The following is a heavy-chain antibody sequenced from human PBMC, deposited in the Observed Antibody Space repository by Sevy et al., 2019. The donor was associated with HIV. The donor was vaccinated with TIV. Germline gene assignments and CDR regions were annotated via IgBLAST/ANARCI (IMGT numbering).Heavy chain of an antibody. CDR2: IHDSGST. CDR1: GGPISSYY. CDR3: ESAPQVRSGDDSLNWFDP. V-gene: IGHV4-59*01. Sequence: SETLSLTCSVSGGPISSYYWSWIRQPPGKRLEWIGYIHDSGSTNYNPSLNSRLTISVDTSKNQYSLRLTSVTAADTDVYYVESAPQVRSGDDSLNWFDPWGQGILVTVSS. D-gene: IGHD5-12*01. J-gene: IGHJ5*02.